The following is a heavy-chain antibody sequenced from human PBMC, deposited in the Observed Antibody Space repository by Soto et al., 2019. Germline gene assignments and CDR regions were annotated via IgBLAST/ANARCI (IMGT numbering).Heavy chain of an antibody. CDR3: ARRAVVAVTGSLDNWLDP. Sequence: SETLSLTCTVSGGSITSYNWNWLRQPPGKALEWIGYVYNSGSTNYNPSLKSRVTISVDTSKNQFSLKVNSVTAADTAVYYCARRAVVAVTGSLDNWLDPWGQGILITVS. J-gene: IGHJ5*02. V-gene: IGHV4-59*01. D-gene: IGHD2-21*01. CDR2: VYNSGST. CDR1: GGSITSYN.